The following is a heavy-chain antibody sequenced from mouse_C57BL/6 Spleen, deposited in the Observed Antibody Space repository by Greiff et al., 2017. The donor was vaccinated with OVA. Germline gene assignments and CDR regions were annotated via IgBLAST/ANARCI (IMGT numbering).Heavy chain of an antibody. Sequence: VQLQQSGPGLVAPSQSLSITCTVSGFSLPSYGVSWVRQPPGKGLEWLGVIWGDGRTNYHSALISRLSISKDNSKSQVFLKLNSLQTADTATYDCDKAAYSKDAMDYWGQGTSVTVSA. D-gene: IGHD2-5*01. CDR1: GFSLPSYG. CDR3: DKAAYSKDAMDY. CDR2: IWGDGRT. J-gene: IGHJ4*01. V-gene: IGHV2-3*01.